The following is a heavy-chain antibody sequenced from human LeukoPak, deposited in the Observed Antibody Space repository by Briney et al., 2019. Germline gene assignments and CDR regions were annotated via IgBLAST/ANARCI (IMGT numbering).Heavy chain of an antibody. CDR2: ISYDGSNK. D-gene: IGHD6-19*01. Sequence: PGGSPRLSCAASGFTFSSYAMHWVRQAPGKGLEWVAVISYDGSNKYYADSVKGRFTISRDNSKNTLYLQMNSLRAEDTAVYYCARRGSSGWYPTDYWGQGTLVTVSS. CDR1: GFTFSSYA. V-gene: IGHV3-30-3*01. J-gene: IGHJ4*02. CDR3: ARRGSSGWYPTDY.